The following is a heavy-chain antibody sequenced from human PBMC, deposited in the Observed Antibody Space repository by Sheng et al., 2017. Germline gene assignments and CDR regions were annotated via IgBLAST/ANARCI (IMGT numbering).Heavy chain of an antibody. J-gene: IGHJ4*02. D-gene: IGHD6-13*01. Sequence: QVQLQESGPGLVKPSETLSLTCTVSGYSISSGYYWGWIRQEWIGSIYHSGSTYYNPSLKSRVTISVDTSKNQFSLKLSSVTAADTAVYYCARGFGREDIAAAGNPFNDYWGQGTLVTVSS. CDR1: GYSISSGYY. V-gene: IGHV4-38-2*02. CDR3: ARGFGREDIAAAGNPFNDY. CDR2: IYHSGST.